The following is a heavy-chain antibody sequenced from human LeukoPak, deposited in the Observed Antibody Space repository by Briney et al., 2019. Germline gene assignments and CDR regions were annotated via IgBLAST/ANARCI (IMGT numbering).Heavy chain of an antibody. J-gene: IGHJ4*02. CDR2: IKQDGSEK. D-gene: IGHD3-16*02. CDR3: AKGQGSGSYPFDY. Sequence: GGSLRLSCAASGFTFSSYWMSWVRQAPGKGLEWVANIKQDGSEKYYVDSVKGRFTISRDNAKNSLYLQMNSLRAEDTAVYYCAKGQGSGSYPFDYWGQGTLVTVSS. V-gene: IGHV3-7*01. CDR1: GFTFSSYW.